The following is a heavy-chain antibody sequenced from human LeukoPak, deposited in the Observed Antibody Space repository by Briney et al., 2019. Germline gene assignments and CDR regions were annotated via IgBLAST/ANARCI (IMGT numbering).Heavy chain of an antibody. CDR2: IYPGDSDT. V-gene: IGHV5-51*01. CDR1: GYNFTYYW. J-gene: IGHJ3*02. D-gene: IGHD3-22*01. Sequence: GESLKISCKGSGYNFTYYWIGWARQMPGKGLEWMGIIYPGDSDTRYSPSFQGQVTISADKSISTAYLQWSSLKASDTAMYYCARHAPRTGYYDAFDIWGQGTMVALSS. CDR3: ARHAPRTGYYDAFDI.